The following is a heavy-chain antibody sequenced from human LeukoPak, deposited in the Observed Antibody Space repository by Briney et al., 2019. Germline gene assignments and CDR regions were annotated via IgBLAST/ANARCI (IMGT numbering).Heavy chain of an antibody. J-gene: IGHJ4*02. CDR2: IYYSGGT. CDR1: GGSITSSTYY. V-gene: IGHV4-39*01. Sequence: SETLSLTCAVSGGSITSSTYYWGWIRQPPGKGLEWIGGIYYSGGTHYNPSLKIRVTISVDTSKNQFSLKVSSVTAADTAVYYCARLFDYWGQGTLVT. CDR3: ARLFDY.